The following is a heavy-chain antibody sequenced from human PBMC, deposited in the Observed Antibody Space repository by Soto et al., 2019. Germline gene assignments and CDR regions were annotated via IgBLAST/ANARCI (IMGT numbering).Heavy chain of an antibody. Sequence: QVQLVQSGAEVTKPGSSVKVSCKASGGAFGSYAFSWVRQAPGHGLEWMGGIIPVSGAAHYAQKFQGRVTMSADESTSTDYMEMSSLSSQDTAVYYWATALGCRSTSCTLDYWGQGTRVIVSS. CDR2: IIPVSGAA. D-gene: IGHD2-2*01. V-gene: IGHV1-69*01. J-gene: IGHJ4*02. CDR3: ATALGCRSTSCTLDY. CDR1: GGAFGSYA.